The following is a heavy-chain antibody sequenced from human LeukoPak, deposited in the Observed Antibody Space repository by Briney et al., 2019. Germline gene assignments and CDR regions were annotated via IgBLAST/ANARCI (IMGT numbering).Heavy chain of an antibody. CDR1: GFTFSSNA. Sequence: GGSLRLSCAASGFTFSSNAMSWVRQAPGKGLEWVSAISGSGGSTYYADSVKGRFTISRDNSKNTLYLQMNSLRAEDTAVYYCAKSVVATGRNYFDYWGQGTLVTVSS. J-gene: IGHJ4*02. D-gene: IGHD5-12*01. CDR2: ISGSGGST. V-gene: IGHV3-23*01. CDR3: AKSVVATGRNYFDY.